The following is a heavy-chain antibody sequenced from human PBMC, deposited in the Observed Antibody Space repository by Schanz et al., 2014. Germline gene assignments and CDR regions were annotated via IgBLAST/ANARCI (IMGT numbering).Heavy chain of an antibody. V-gene: IGHV4-39*01. D-gene: IGHD6-13*01. CDR1: GGSISSSSYF. J-gene: IGHJ4*02. CDR3: ARHMGRLSSSRGNYFDY. Sequence: QLQLQESGPGLVKPSETLSLTCTVSGGSISSSSYFWGWIRQPPGKGLEWIGSIYHSGSTYNNPSPKRRVPMPVAPSKTQSSLKLSSVTAADTALYYCARHMGRLSSSRGNYFDYWGQGTLVTVSS. CDR2: IYHSGST.